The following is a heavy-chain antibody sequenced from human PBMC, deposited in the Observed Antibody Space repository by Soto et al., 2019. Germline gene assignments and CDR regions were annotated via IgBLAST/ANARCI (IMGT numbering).Heavy chain of an antibody. V-gene: IGHV1-69*12. J-gene: IGHJ4*02. CDR3: AGELGVTGLHF. CDR2: IIPMFGTA. D-gene: IGHD1-20*01. CDR1: GGTFKNYG. Sequence: QVQLVQSGAEVKKPGSSVKVSCRTSGGTFKNYGFSWVRQAPGQGLEWMGGIIPMFGTANYGQIFQGRLTITADESTSTAYMELSSLKSEDTAVYYCAGELGVTGLHFWGQGTLVIVSS.